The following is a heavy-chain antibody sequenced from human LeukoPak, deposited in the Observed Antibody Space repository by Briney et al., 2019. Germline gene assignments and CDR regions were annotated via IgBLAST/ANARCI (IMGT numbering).Heavy chain of an antibody. CDR1: GGSFSGYY. CDR3: ARGRLRGVSARGSDRSSGWYKD. V-gene: IGHV4-34*01. Sequence: PSETLSLTCAVYGGSFSGYYWSWIRQPPGKGLEWIGEINHSGSTNYNPSLKSRVTISVDTSKNQFSLKLSSVTAADTAVYYCARGRLRGVSARGSDRSSGWYKDWGQGTLVTVSS. D-gene: IGHD6-19*01. CDR2: INHSGST. J-gene: IGHJ4*02.